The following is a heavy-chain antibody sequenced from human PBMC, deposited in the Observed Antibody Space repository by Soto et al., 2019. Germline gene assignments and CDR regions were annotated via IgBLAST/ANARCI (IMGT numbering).Heavy chain of an antibody. CDR2: ISSSGSTT. CDR3: ARGAHIVVVPASMDY. D-gene: IGHD2-2*01. CDR1: GFSFSDYY. J-gene: IGHJ4*02. V-gene: IGHV3-11*01. Sequence: GGSLRLSCAASGFSFSDYYMSWIRQAPGKGLEWVSHISSSGSTTYYADSVKGRFTISRDSAKNSLYLQMNSLRAEDTAVYYCARGAHIVVVPASMDYWGQGTLVTVSS.